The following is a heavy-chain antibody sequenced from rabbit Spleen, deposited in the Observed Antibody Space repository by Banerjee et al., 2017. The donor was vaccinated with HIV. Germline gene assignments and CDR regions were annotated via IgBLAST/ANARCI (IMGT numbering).Heavy chain of an antibody. D-gene: IGHD8-1*01. J-gene: IGHJ6*01. Sequence: QSLEESGGGLVKPGASLTLTCKASGFSFSSGCDMCWVRQAPGKGLEWIACIYAGSSGSTYYASWAKGRFTISKTSSTTVTLQMTSLTAADTATYFCARDTGTSFSTYGMDLWGPGTLVTVS. V-gene: IGHV1S40*01. CDR1: GFSFSSGCD. CDR3: ARDTGTSFSTYGMDL. CDR2: IYAGSSGST.